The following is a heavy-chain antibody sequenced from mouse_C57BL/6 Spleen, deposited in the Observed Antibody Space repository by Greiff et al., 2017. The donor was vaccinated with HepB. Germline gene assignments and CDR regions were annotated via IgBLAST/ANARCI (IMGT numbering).Heavy chain of an antibody. CDR3: TRRLLPLFDY. J-gene: IGHJ2*01. Sequence: QVQLQQSGAELVRPGASVTLSCKASGYTFTDYEMHWVKQTPVHGLEWIGAIDPETGGTAYNQKFKGKAILTAEKSSSTAYMELRSLTSEDSAVYYCTRRLLPLFDYWGQGTTLTVSS. CDR1: GYTFTDYE. V-gene: IGHV1-15*01. CDR2: IDPETGGT. D-gene: IGHD2-3*01.